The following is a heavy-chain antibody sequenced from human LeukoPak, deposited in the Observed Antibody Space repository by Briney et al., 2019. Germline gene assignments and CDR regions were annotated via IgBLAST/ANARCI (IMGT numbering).Heavy chain of an antibody. CDR3: ARIGPSPTSWSIDY. Sequence: GGSLRLSCAASGFTFSSYSMNWVRQAPGKGLEWVSSISSSSSYIYYADSVKGRFTISRDNAKNSLYLQMNSLRADDTAVYYCARIGPSPTSWSIDYWGQGTLVTVSS. CDR1: GFTFSSYS. J-gene: IGHJ4*02. D-gene: IGHD2-2*01. CDR2: ISSSSSYI. V-gene: IGHV3-21*01.